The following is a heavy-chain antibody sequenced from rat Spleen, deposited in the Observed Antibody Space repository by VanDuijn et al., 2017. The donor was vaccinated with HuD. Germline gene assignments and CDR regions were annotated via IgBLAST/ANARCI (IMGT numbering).Heavy chain of an antibody. CDR3: TTGYKGYFDY. D-gene: IGHD1-9*01. V-gene: IGHV5-29*01. CDR1: GFTFSNYG. J-gene: IGHJ2*01. Sequence: EVQLVESGGGLVQPGRSLKLSCAASGFTFSNYGMAWVRQAPTKGLEWVATISYDGSSTYYRDSVKGRFTISRDNAKSTLYLQMDSLRSEDTATYYCTTGYKGYFDYWGQGVMVTVSS. CDR2: ISYDGSST.